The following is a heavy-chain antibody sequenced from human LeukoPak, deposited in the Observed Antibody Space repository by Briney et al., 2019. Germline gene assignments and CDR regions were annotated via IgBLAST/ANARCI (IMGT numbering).Heavy chain of an antibody. CDR1: GFTFTTYW. CDR3: ARDQGYCTSATCRGDAFDV. D-gene: IGHD2-2*01. Sequence: GGSLRLSCAASGFTFTTYWMTWVRQAPGKGLEWVAKIKQDGGEKYYVDSVKGRFTISRDDAKNSLSLQMNSLRAEDTAVYYCARDQGYCTSATCRGDAFDVWGQGSMVSVSS. J-gene: IGHJ3*01. CDR2: IKQDGGEK. V-gene: IGHV3-7*01.